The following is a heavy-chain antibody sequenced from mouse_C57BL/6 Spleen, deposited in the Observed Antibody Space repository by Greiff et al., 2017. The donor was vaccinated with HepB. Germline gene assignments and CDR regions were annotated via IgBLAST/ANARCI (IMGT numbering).Heavy chain of an antibody. CDR3: TRGWLLRDAMDY. Sequence: VQLQQSGAELVRPGASVTLSCKASGYTFTDYEMHWVKQTPVHGLEWIGAIDPETGGTAYNQKFKGKAILTADKSSSTAYMELRSLTSEDSAVYYCTRGWLLRDAMDYWGQRTSVTVSS. D-gene: IGHD2-3*01. J-gene: IGHJ4*01. CDR1: GYTFTDYE. V-gene: IGHV1-15*01. CDR2: IDPETGGT.